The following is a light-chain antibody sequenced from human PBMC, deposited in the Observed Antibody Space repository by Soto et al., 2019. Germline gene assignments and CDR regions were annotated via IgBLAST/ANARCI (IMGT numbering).Light chain of an antibody. CDR2: DVG. CDR1: SSDVGGYNY. Sequence: QSVLTQPRSVSGSPGQSVTISCTGTSSDVGGYNYVSWYQQYPGKAPKLMIYDVGKRPSGVPDRFSGSKSGNTASLTISGLQAEDEADYYCCSYAGSFNVVFGGGTKLTVL. J-gene: IGLJ2*01. V-gene: IGLV2-11*01. CDR3: CSYAGSFNVV.